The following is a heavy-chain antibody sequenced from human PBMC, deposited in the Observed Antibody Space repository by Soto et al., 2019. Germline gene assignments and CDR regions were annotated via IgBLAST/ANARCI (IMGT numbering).Heavy chain of an antibody. D-gene: IGHD4-17*01. CDR2: ISVRGGST. J-gene: IGHJ6*04. Sequence: HPGGSLRLSCTASVFTFSNYAMSLVRQAPDKGLECVSAISVRGGSTYYADSVKGRFTISRDNSQNMLFLQMNSLRAEDTALYYCAKASTGTTSLYSYYYGLEVWGKGTTVTVSS. CDR1: VFTFSNYA. V-gene: IGHV3-23*01. CDR3: AKASTGTTSLYSYYYGLEV.